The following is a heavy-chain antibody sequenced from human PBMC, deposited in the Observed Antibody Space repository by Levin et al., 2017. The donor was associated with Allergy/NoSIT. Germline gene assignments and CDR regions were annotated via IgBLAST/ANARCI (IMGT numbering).Heavy chain of an antibody. CDR3: AKESRPFRYYYDSSGYYSPFDY. J-gene: IGHJ4*02. D-gene: IGHD3-22*01. CDR1: GFTFSHFG. V-gene: IGHV3-30*18. CDR2: ISYDGNNK. Sequence: WGSLRLSCAASGFTFSHFGMHWVRQTPGKGLEWVAVISYDGNNKYYADSVTGRFTISRDNSKNTLYLQMNSLRAEDTAVYYCAKESRPFRYYYDSSGYYSPFDYWGQGTLVTVSS.